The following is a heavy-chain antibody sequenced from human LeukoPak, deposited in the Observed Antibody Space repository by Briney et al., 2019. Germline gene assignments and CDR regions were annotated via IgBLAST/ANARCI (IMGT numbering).Heavy chain of an antibody. V-gene: IGHV1-18*01. J-gene: IGHJ4*02. CDR2: ISAYNGNT. Sequence: ASVKVSCKASGYTFSSYGISWVRQAPGQGLEWMGWISAYNGNTSYAQMVQGRVTMTTDTSTSTAYMEVRSLRSDDTAVYYCASPWGFGETGWGQGTLVTVSS. D-gene: IGHD3-10*01. CDR3: ASPWGFGETG. CDR1: GYTFSSYG.